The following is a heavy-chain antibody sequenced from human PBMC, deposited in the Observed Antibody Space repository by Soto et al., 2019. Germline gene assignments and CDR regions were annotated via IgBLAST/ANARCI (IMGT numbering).Heavy chain of an antibody. CDR1: GGTFSSYA. D-gene: IGHD2-2*02. Sequence: QVQLVQSGAEVKKPGSSVKVSCKASGGTFSSYAISWVRQAPGQGLEWMGWIIPIFGTANYAQKFQGRVTITADESTSTAYMELSSLRSEDTAVYYCARSMGDCSSTSCYTAYYYGMDVWGQGTTVTVSS. J-gene: IGHJ6*02. CDR2: IIPIFGTA. CDR3: ARSMGDCSSTSCYTAYYYGMDV. V-gene: IGHV1-69*01.